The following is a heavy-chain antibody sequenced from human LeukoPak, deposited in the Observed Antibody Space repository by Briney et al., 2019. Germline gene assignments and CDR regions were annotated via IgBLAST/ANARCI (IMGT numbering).Heavy chain of an antibody. CDR1: GYTFKSYG. CDR3: ARCDVDCYYYMDV. D-gene: IGHD2-21*02. V-gene: IGHV1-18*01. J-gene: IGHJ6*03. Sequence: ASVKVSCKASGYTFKSYGFSWVRQAPGQGLEWLGWISAYDGDTNYAQKFQDRVTMTIDTSSSTAYMELRSLRSDDTAVYYCARCDVDCYYYMDVWGKGTTVTVSS. CDR2: ISAYDGDT.